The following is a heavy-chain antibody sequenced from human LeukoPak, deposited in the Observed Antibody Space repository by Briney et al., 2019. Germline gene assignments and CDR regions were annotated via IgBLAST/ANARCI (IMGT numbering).Heavy chain of an antibody. CDR1: GDSLSGFS. Sequence: SETLSLTRTVSGDSLSGFSWNWIRQSAGKGLEWIGRIYVGGGSNYHPSLRGRVTMSVDMSTNQFSLNLRTLTAADTATYYCARVSPVTVAGFDYWGQGVRVTVSS. CDR3: ARVSPVTVAGFDY. V-gene: IGHV4-4*07. J-gene: IGHJ4*02. D-gene: IGHD6-19*01. CDR2: IYVGGGS.